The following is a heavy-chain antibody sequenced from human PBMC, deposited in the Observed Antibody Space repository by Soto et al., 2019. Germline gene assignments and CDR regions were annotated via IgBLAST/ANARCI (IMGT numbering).Heavy chain of an antibody. Sequence: GASVKVSCKASGYTFTSDGISWVRQAPGQGLEWMGWISAYNGNTNYAQKLQGRVTMTTDTSTSTAYMELRSLRSDDTAVYYCARVGFEYSSSSRAFDIWGQGTMVTVSS. J-gene: IGHJ3*02. CDR2: ISAYNGNT. V-gene: IGHV1-18*04. D-gene: IGHD6-6*01. CDR1: GYTFTSDG. CDR3: ARVGFEYSSSSRAFDI.